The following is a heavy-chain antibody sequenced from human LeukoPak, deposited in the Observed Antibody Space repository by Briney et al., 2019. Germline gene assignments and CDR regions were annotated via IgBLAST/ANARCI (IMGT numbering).Heavy chain of an antibody. CDR3: ARDRRFLEWSDAFDI. Sequence: PSETLSLTCTVSGGSISSGDYYWSWIRQPPGKGLEWIGSIYYSGSTYYNPSLKSRVTVSVDTSKNQFSLKLSSVTAADTAVYYCARDRRFLEWSDAFDIWGQGTMVTVSS. V-gene: IGHV4-39*02. CDR2: IYYSGST. CDR1: GGSISSGDYY. D-gene: IGHD3-3*01. J-gene: IGHJ3*02.